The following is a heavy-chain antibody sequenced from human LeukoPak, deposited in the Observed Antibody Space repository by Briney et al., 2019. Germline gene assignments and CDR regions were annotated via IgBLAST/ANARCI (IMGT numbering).Heavy chain of an antibody. CDR2: IYYSGST. CDR3: ARGGGSGSYWGDFDY. Sequence: PSETLSLTCTVSGGSISSYYWSWIRQPPGKGLEWIGYIYYSGSTNYNPSLNSRVTISVDTSKNQFSLKLSSVTAADTAVYYCARGGGSGSYWGDFDYWGQGTLVTVSS. D-gene: IGHD3-10*01. J-gene: IGHJ4*02. CDR1: GGSISSYY. V-gene: IGHV4-59*01.